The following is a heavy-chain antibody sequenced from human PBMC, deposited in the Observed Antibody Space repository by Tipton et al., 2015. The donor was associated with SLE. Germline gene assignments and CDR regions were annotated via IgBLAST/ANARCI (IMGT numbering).Heavy chain of an antibody. V-gene: IGHV4-34*01. Sequence: TLSLTCAVYGGSFSGYYWTWIRQTPGKGLEWIGEINHSGSTNYNPSLKSRVTVSADTSKNQFSLDLTSVTAADTAVYYCARGLTWNYPFDYWGQGALVTVSS. CDR2: INHSGST. CDR3: ARGLTWNYPFDY. CDR1: GGSFSGYY. J-gene: IGHJ4*02. D-gene: IGHD1-7*01.